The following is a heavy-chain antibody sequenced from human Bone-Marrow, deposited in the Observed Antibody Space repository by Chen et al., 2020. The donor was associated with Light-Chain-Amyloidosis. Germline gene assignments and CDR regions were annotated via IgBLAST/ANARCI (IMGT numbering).Heavy chain of an antibody. CDR3: ARDYGDFDWYFDL. Sequence: QVQLVESGGGVVQPGRSLRLSCAASGFTFIRSAMHWVRQAPGKGLEWVAVISYDGYNKYYADSVKGRFTISRDNSRNTLSLQMSSLRAEDTAVYYCARDYGDFDWYFDLWGRGTLVTVSS. J-gene: IGHJ2*01. V-gene: IGHV3-30-3*01. D-gene: IGHD4-17*01. CDR1: GFTFIRSA. CDR2: ISYDGYNK.